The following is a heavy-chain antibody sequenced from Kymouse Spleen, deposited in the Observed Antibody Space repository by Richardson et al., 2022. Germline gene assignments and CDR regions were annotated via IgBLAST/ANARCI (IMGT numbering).Heavy chain of an antibody. Sequence: EVQLVESGGGLVKPGGSLRLSCAASGFTFSNAWMSWVRQAPGKGLEWVGRIKSKTDGGTTDYAAPVKGRFTISRDDSKNTLYLQMNSLKTEDTAVYYCTTDEVGATYYYYYGMDVWGQGTTVTVSS. V-gene: IGHV3-15*01. D-gene: IGHD1-26*01. CDR2: IKSKTDGGTT. CDR3: TTDEVGATYYYYYGMDV. J-gene: IGHJ6*02. CDR1: GFTFSNAW.